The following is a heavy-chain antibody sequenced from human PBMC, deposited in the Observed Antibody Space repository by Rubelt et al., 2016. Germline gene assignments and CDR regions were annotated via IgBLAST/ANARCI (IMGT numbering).Heavy chain of an antibody. CDR2: IYYSGST. CDR3: ARSRDVSPTYCFDY. V-gene: IGHV4-39*07. D-gene: IGHD2-2*01. J-gene: IGHJ4*02. Sequence: QLQLQESGPGLVKPSETLSLTCTVSGGSISSSSYYWGWIRQPPGKGLEWIGSIYYSGSTYYNPSLKSRVTISVDTSKNQFSLRLSSVTATDTAVYFCARSRDVSPTYCFDYWGQGTLVTVSS. CDR1: GGSISSSSYY.